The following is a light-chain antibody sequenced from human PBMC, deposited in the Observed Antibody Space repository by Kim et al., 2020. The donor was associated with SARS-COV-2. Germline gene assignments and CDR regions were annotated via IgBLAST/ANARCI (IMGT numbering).Light chain of an antibody. CDR3: QQYYSTPET. CDR1: QSVLYSSNNKDW. V-gene: IGKV4-1*01. Sequence: DIVMTQSPDSLAVSLGERATINCKSSQSVLYSSNNKDWLGWYQQKPGQPPKLLIYWASTRESGVPDRFSGSGSGTDFTLTISSLQAEDVAIYYCQQYYSTPETFGQGTKLEI. CDR2: WAS. J-gene: IGKJ2*01.